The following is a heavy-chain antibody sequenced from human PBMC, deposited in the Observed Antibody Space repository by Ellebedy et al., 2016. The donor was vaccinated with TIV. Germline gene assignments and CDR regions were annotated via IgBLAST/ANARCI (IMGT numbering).Heavy chain of an antibody. CDR1: GFTFSSYS. CDR2: ISSSSSYI. V-gene: IGHV3-21*01. D-gene: IGHD5-18*01. CDR3: LGRGYSYGIHSYYYGMDV. Sequence: GGSLRLSXAASGFTFSSYSMNWVRQAPGKGLEWVSSISSSSSYIYYADSVKGRFTISRDNAKNSLYLQMNSLRAEDTAVYYCLGRGYSYGIHSYYYGMDVWGQGTTVTVSS. J-gene: IGHJ6*02.